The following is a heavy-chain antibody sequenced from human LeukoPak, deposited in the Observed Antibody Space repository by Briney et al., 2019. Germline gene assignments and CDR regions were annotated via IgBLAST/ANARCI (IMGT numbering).Heavy chain of an antibody. D-gene: IGHD1-26*01. Sequence: GGALRLSCAASGFTFTSYWMHWVRQAPGKGLVWVSHISSDGTTTACADSMKGRFTISRDNAKSTLYLQINSLRDEDTAVYYCVRDRYGSYDYWGQGTLVTVSS. CDR1: GFTFTSYW. CDR3: VRDRYGSYDY. V-gene: IGHV3-74*01. J-gene: IGHJ4*02. CDR2: ISSDGTTT.